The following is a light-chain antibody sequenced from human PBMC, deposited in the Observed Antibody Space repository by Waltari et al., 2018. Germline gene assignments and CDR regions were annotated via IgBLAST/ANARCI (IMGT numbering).Light chain of an antibody. V-gene: IGLV3-1*01. CDR3: QAWDYTTAV. Sequence: SYELTQPPAVSVSPGQTAIISCSGDELGDKYVSWYQQRPGKSPLLVIYQDNKRPSGIPERFSASNSGDTATLTITGTQAMDESEYYCQAWDYTTAVFGGGTKLTVL. J-gene: IGLJ2*01. CDR2: QDN. CDR1: ELGDKY.